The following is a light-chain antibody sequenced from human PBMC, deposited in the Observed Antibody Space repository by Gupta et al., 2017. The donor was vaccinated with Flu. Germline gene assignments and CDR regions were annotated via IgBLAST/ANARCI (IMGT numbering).Light chain of an antibody. V-gene: IGLV2-8*01. CDR2: EVN. Sequence: SDIGAYIYVSWYQHHPGKAPKRIIDEVNQRPSGVPDRFSGSRSGNTASLTVSGLQAEDEADYYCSAQVGGNNAHVVFGGGTKLTVL. J-gene: IGLJ2*01. CDR3: SAQVGGNNAHVV. CDR1: SDIGAYIY.